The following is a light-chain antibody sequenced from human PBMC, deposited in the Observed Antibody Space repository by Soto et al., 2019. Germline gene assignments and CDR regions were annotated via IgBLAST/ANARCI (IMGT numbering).Light chain of an antibody. CDR3: QQYGSSPPWT. J-gene: IGKJ1*01. V-gene: IGKV3-20*01. Sequence: ETVLTQSPGTLSLSPGERATLSCRAGQSVSSNYLAWYQQKPGQAPRLLIYVASNRAAGIPDRFSGSGSGTDFTLTISRLEPEDFAMYYCQQYGSSPPWTFGQGTKVDIK. CDR2: VAS. CDR1: QSVSSNY.